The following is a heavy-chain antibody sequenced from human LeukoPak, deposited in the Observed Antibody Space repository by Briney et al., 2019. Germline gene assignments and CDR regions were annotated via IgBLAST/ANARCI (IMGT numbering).Heavy chain of an antibody. J-gene: IGHJ4*02. D-gene: IGHD2-15*01. CDR2: INPNSGGT. CDR1: GYIFTGYY. Sequence: GASVKVSCKASGYIFTGYYMHWVRQAPGQGLGWMGWINPNSGGTNSAQKFQGRVTMTRDTSISTAYLELSRLTSDATAVYYCAKDLDCSGSNCYSLEYWGQGTLVSVSS. CDR3: AKDLDCSGSNCYSLEY. V-gene: IGHV1-2*02.